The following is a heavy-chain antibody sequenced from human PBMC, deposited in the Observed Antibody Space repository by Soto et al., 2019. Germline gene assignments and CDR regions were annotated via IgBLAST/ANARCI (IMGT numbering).Heavy chain of an antibody. V-gene: IGHV3-30*03. J-gene: IGHJ4*02. CDR2: SSYDGRGT. CDR1: GFTFSSYG. Sequence: GVSLRLSCAASGFTFSSYGMHWVRQAPGKGLEWVAASSYDGRGTFYADSAKGRFTVSKEMSKNTAFLQMNALRHEDTAVYFCARDSGWPILNFDNWGQGTPVTVSS. D-gene: IGHD3-10*01. CDR3: ARDSGWPILNFDN.